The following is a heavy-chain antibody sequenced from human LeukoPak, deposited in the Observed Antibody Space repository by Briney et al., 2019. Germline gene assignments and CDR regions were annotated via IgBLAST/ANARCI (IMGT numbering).Heavy chain of an antibody. CDR2: ITYSGST. CDR3: VRPRTSGWSLNAFDI. D-gene: IGHD6-19*01. V-gene: IGHV4-39*01. J-gene: IGHJ3*02. CDR1: GDSITSGNYC. Sequence: SETLSLTCTVSGDSITSGNYCWGWIRQPPGKGLEWMGSITYSGSTYYNPSLKSRVTVSVDMSKNQFSLELRSVTAADTAVYYCVRPRTSGWSLNAFDIWGQGTMVTVSS.